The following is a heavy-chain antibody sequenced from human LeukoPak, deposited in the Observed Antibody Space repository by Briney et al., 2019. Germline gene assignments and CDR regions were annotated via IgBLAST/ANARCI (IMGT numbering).Heavy chain of an antibody. Sequence: GASVKVSCKASGYTFTSYGINWVRQAPGQGLEWMGWISAYNGNTNYAQKLQGRVTMTTDTSTSTAYMELRSLRSDDTAVYYCARGDPYNWNYLDAFDIWGQGTMVTVSS. CDR2: ISAYNGNT. CDR3: ARGDPYNWNYLDAFDI. D-gene: IGHD1-7*01. CDR1: GYTFTSYG. V-gene: IGHV1-18*01. J-gene: IGHJ3*02.